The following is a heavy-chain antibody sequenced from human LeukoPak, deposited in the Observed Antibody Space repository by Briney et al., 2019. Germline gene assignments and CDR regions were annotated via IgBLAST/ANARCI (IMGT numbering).Heavy chain of an antibody. D-gene: IGHD6-19*01. CDR3: ARDFRCGSGCKGMDV. V-gene: IGHV5-51*01. Sequence: GEPLKISCKGSGYSFTSYWIGWVRQMPGKGLEWMGIIYPGDSDTRYSPSFQGQATISADKSISTAYLQWSSLKASDSAMYYCARDFRCGSGCKGMDVWGQGTTVTVSS. CDR1: GYSFTSYW. J-gene: IGHJ6*02. CDR2: IYPGDSDT.